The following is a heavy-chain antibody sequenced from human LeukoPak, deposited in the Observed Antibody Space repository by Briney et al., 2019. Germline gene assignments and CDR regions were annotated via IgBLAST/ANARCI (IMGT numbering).Heavy chain of an antibody. J-gene: IGHJ5*02. V-gene: IGHV1-69*13. Sequence: ASVKVSRKASGGTFSSYAISWVRQAPGQGLEWMGGIIPIFGTANYAQKFQGRVTITADESTSTAYMELSSLRSEDTAVYYCARDLSPLLWFGELTPWGQGTLVTVSS. CDR3: ARDLSPLLWFGELTP. CDR1: GGTFSSYA. CDR2: IIPIFGTA. D-gene: IGHD3-10*01.